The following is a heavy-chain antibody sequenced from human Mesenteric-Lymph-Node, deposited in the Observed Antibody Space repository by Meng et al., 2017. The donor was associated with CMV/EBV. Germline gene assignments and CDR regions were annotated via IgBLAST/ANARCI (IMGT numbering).Heavy chain of an antibody. J-gene: IGHJ5*02. V-gene: IGHV1-8*03. Sequence: ASVKVSCKASGYTFTSYDINWVRQATGQGLEWMGWMNPISGNTGYAQKFQGRVTITRNTSISTAYMALSSLRSEDTAVYYCASGRGSLVRGVIIKWNWFDPWGQGTLVTVSS. CDR1: GYTFTSYD. CDR2: MNPISGNT. CDR3: ASGRGSLVRGVIIKWNWFDP. D-gene: IGHD3-10*01.